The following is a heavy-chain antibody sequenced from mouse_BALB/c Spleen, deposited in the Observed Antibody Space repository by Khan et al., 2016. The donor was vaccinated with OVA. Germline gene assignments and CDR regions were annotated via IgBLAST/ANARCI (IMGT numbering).Heavy chain of an antibody. J-gene: IGHJ2*01. CDR1: GYTFTTYW. Sequence: QVQLKQSGAELAKPGASLKMSCKASGYTFTTYWMHWVKQRPGQGLEWIGYINPTSGYTYYNEKFKHMATLSADKSYCKAYMHLSSLTSEDSAVDYCSRDRIDYWGQGTTLTVSS. CDR3: SRDRIDY. V-gene: IGHV1-7*01. CDR2: INPTSGYT.